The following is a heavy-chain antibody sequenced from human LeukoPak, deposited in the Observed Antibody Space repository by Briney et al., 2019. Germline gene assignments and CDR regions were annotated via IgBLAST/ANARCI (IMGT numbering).Heavy chain of an antibody. CDR3: AKDFRIGYSAHFDY. D-gene: IGHD2-21*01. V-gene: IGHV3-11*05. J-gene: IGHJ4*02. CDR1: GFTFSDYY. CDR2: ISSSSSYT. Sequence: PGGSLRLSCAASGFTFSDYYMSWIRQAPGKGLEWVSYISSSSSYTNHADSVKGRFSISRDNSKNTLYLQMDSLRGEDTAVYYCAKDFRIGYSAHFDYWGQGALVTVSS.